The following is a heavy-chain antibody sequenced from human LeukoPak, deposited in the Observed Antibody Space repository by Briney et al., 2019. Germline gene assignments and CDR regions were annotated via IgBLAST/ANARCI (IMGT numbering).Heavy chain of an antibody. J-gene: IGHJ4*02. CDR1: GFTFRSYW. D-gene: IGHD5-24*01. Sequence: GGSLRLSCVVSGFTFRSYWMSWVRQAPGKGLEWVANIKQDGSEKYYVGSVKGRFTISRDNAKNSLYLQMNSLRAEDTALYYCAKGLEMATITFFDYWGQGTLVTVSS. CDR2: IKQDGSEK. CDR3: AKGLEMATITFFDY. V-gene: IGHV3-7*03.